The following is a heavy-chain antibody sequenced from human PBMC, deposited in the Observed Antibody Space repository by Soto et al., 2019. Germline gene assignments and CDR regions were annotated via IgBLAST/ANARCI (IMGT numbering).Heavy chain of an antibody. V-gene: IGHV4-59*01. D-gene: IGHD2-2*01. J-gene: IGHJ6*02. CDR2: IYYSGST. CDR3: ARDRGGRVVVPAASYYGMDV. Sequence: PSETLSLTCTVSVGSISSYYWSWIRQPPGKGLEWIGYIYYSGSTNYNPSLKSRVTISVDTSKNQFSLKLSSVTAADTAVYYCARDRGGRVVVPAASYYGMDVWGQGTTVTVSS. CDR1: VGSISSYY.